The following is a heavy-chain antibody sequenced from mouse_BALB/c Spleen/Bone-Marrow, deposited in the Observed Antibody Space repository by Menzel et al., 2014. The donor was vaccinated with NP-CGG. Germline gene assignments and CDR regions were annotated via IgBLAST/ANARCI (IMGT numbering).Heavy chain of an antibody. D-gene: IGHD1-1*01. CDR1: GYSFTGYF. CDR2: INPYNGDT. V-gene: IGHV1-20*02. J-gene: IGHJ2*01. Sequence: VHVKQSGPELVKPGASVKISCKASGYSFTGYFMNWVKQSHGKNLEWIGRINPYNGDTFYNQKFKGKATLTVDKSSSTAHMELLSLASEDAAVYYCGRVYYYGSSHFDYWGQGTTLTVSS. CDR3: GRVYYYGSSHFDY.